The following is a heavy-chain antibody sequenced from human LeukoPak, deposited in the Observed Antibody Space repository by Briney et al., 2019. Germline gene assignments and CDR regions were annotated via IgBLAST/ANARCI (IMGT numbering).Heavy chain of an antibody. J-gene: IGHJ4*02. CDR1: GGSFSGCY. D-gene: IGHD3-22*01. CDR2: INHSGST. Sequence: SETLSLTCAVYGGSFSGCYWSWIRQPPGKGLEWIGEINHSGSTNYNPSLKSRVTISVDTSKNQFSLKLSSVTAADTAVYYCARGPTLYYYDSSGTFDYWGQGILVTVST. CDR3: ARGPTLYYYDSSGTFDY. V-gene: IGHV4-34*01.